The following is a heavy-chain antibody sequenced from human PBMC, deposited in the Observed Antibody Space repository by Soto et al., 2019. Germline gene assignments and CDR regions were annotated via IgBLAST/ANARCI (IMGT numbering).Heavy chain of an antibody. CDR1: GGFISTYF. Sequence: SETLSLTCTVSGGFISTYFWSWIRQFPGKGPEWIGYIFYNGTTNYNPSLKSRVTMSVDTSKNQFSLKLNSVTAADTAVYYCARSPQQIRFLVLWFHPWGTGP. J-gene: IGHJ5*02. V-gene: IGHV4-59*01. CDR2: IFYNGTT. D-gene: IGHD3-3*01. CDR3: ARSPQQIRFLVLWFHP.